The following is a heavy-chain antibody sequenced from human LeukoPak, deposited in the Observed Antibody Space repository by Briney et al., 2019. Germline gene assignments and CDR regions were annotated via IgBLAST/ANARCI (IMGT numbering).Heavy chain of an antibody. J-gene: IGHJ4*02. CDR2: ISTTGSTI. CDR1: GFAFRSYE. Sequence: GGSLRLSCAASGFAFRSYEMNWVRQAPGKGLEWVSYISTTGSTIYYADSVKGRFTISRDNAKNSLYLQMNSLRAEDTAVYYCARGSYYYDSSGDYHSYFDYWGQGTLVTVSS. CDR3: ARGSYYYDSSGDYHSYFDY. D-gene: IGHD3-22*01. V-gene: IGHV3-48*03.